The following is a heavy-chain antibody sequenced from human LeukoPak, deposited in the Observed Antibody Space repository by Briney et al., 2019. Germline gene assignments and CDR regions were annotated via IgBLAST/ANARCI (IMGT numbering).Heavy chain of an antibody. CDR1: GGSFSGYY. CDR2: IYTSGST. J-gene: IGHJ4*02. Sequence: SETLSLTCAVYGGSFSGYYWSWIRQPAGKGLEWIGRIYTSGSTNYNPSLKSRVTMSLDTSKNQFSLKLTSVTAADTAVYYCVRDSPVRYFDYCIDYWGQGTLVTVSS. D-gene: IGHD3-9*01. CDR3: VRDSPVRYFDYCIDY. V-gene: IGHV4-4*07.